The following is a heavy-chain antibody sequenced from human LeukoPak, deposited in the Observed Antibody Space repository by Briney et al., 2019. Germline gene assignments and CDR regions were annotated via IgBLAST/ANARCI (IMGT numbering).Heavy chain of an antibody. CDR3: ARQRHSCGYSDY. D-gene: IGHD5-18*01. V-gene: IGHV4-59*08. J-gene: IGHJ4*02. CDR2: IYYSGSA. CDR1: GGSISSYY. Sequence: SETLSLTCTVSGGSISSYYWSWIRQPPGKGLEWIGYIYYSGSANYNPSLKSRVTISVDTSKNQFSLKLSSVTAADTAVYYCARQRHSCGYSDYWGQGTLVTVSS.